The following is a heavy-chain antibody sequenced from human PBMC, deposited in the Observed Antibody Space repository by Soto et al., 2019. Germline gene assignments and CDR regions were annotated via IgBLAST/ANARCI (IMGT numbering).Heavy chain of an antibody. D-gene: IGHD1-1*01. Sequence: QVQLVESGGGVVQPGRSLRLSCAASGFTLSSYAMHWVRQAPGKGLEWVAVIAYDGRNKYYADSVKGRFTISRDNSKNTLYLQMNSLRIEDTAVYYGARELERVFDYGGHGSLVTVAS. V-gene: IGHV3-30*04. CDR1: GFTLSSYA. J-gene: IGHJ4*01. CDR2: IAYDGRNK. CDR3: ARELERVFDY.